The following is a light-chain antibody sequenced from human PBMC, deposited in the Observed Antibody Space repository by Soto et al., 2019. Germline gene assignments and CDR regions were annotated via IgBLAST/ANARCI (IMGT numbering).Light chain of an antibody. CDR3: SSYTSSSTHVV. V-gene: IGLV2-14*01. CDR1: SSDVGGYNY. Sequence: QSALTQPASVSGSPGQSITISCTGTSSDVGGYNYVSWYQQHPGKAPKLMIYEVSNRPSGVSNRFSGSKSGNTASLTISGLQAEDEADDYGSSYTSSSTHVVFGGGTKVTV. CDR2: EVS. J-gene: IGLJ2*01.